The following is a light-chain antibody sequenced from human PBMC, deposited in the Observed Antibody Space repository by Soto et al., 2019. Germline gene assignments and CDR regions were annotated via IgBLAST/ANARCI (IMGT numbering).Light chain of an antibody. CDR1: QNIHSW. J-gene: IGKJ1*01. Sequence: DIQMTQSPSTLSASVGYRVTITCRASQNIHSWLAWYQQKPGKAPKMLVYDASSLQSGVPSRFSGSGSETEFTLTISSLQPDDFATYYCQQYSVYWTFGQGTKV. V-gene: IGKV1-5*01. CDR2: DAS. CDR3: QQYSVYWT.